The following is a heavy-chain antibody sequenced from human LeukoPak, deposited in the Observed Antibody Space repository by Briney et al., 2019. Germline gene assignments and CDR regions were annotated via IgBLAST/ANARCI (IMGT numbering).Heavy chain of an antibody. J-gene: IGHJ4*02. CDR2: IKQDESEK. CDR3: ARVEGSSWYLFDY. Sequence: GGSLRLSCAASGFTFSSYWMSWVRQAPGKGLEWVANIKQDESEKYYVDSVKGRFTISRDNAKNSLYLKMNSLRAEGTAVYYCARVEGSSWYLFDYWGQGTLVTVSS. CDR1: GFTFSSYW. D-gene: IGHD6-13*01. V-gene: IGHV3-7*01.